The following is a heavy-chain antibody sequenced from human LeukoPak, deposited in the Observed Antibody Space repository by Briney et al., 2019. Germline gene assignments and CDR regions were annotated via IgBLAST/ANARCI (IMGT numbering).Heavy chain of an antibody. CDR2: ISYDGSNK. D-gene: IGHD2-2*02. CDR1: GFTFSSFA. J-gene: IGHJ4*02. V-gene: IGHV3-30*04. CDR3: ARDVGYCSSTSCYNLDY. Sequence: GGSLRLSCAASGFTFSSFAMHWVRQAPGKGLEGVAVISYDGSNKYYADSVKGRFTISRDNSKNTLFVQMNSLRAEDTAVYYCARDVGYCSSTSCYNLDYWGQGTLVTVSS.